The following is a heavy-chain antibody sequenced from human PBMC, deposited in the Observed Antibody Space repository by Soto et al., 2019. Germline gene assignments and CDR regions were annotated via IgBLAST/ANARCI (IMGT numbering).Heavy chain of an antibody. CDR1: GFTFSSYG. V-gene: IGHV3-30*18. D-gene: IGHD3-3*01. Sequence: PGGSLRLSCAASGFTFSSYGMYWVRQAPGKGLEWVAVISYDGSNKYYADSVKGRFTISRDNSKNTLYLQMNSLRAEDTAVYYCAKDRRVVYYYYGMDVWGQGTTVTVSS. J-gene: IGHJ6*02. CDR2: ISYDGSNK. CDR3: AKDRRVVYYYYGMDV.